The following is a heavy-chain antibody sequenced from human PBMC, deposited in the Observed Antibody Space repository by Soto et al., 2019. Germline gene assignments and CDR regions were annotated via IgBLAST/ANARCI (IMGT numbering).Heavy chain of an antibody. V-gene: IGHV3-43*01. J-gene: IGHJ6*02. CDR3: AKDIGAVNYYYYYGMDV. D-gene: IGHD4-17*01. CDR2: ISWDGGST. CDR1: GFTFDDYT. Sequence: GGSLRLSCAASGFTFDDYTMHWVRQAPGKGLEWVSLISWDGGSTYYADSVKGRFTISRDNSKNSLYLQMNSLRTEDTALYYCAKDIGAVNYYYYYGMDVWGQGTTVTVSS.